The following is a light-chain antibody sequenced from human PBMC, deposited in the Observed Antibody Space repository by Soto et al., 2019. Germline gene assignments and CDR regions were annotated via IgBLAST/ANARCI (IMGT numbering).Light chain of an antibody. CDR3: QQANSFPIT. J-gene: IGKJ5*01. CDR2: TAS. CDR1: QGISRW. Sequence: DIQMTQSPSSVSASVGDRVTITCRASQGISRWLAWYQQKPGKAPKLLIYTASNLQSGVPSRFSGSGSETDFTLTISSLQPEDFATYYCQQANSFPITFGQGTRLEIK. V-gene: IGKV1-12*01.